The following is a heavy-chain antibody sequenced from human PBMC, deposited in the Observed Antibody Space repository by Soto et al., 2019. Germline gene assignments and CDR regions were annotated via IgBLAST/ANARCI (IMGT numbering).Heavy chain of an antibody. V-gene: IGHV4-31*01. J-gene: IGHJ4*02. CDR1: GGSISSGGYY. Sequence: QVQLQESGPGLVKPSQTLSLTCTVSGGSISSGGYYWSRIRQHPGKDLEWIGYIYYSGSTYYNPSLKSLVTISVDTSKNQFSLKLSSVTAADTAVYYCARGLGYCSGGSCPQLPRDWGQGTLVTVSS. D-gene: IGHD2-15*01. CDR3: ARGLGYCSGGSCPQLPRD. CDR2: IYYSGST.